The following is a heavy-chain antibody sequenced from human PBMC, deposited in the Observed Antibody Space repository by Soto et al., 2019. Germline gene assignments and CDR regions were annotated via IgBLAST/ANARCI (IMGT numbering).Heavy chain of an antibody. CDR3: ARERPDGSRLDP. D-gene: IGHD6-13*01. Sequence: QVQLQESGPGLVKPSQTLSLTCTVSGGSISSGDYYWSWILQPPGKGLDWIGYIYYSGSTYYKPSLNRRVTISVDTSKNQFSLKLSSVTAADTAVYYWARERPDGSRLDPWGQGSLVTVSS. CDR2: IYYSGST. CDR1: GGSISSGDYY. J-gene: IGHJ5*02. V-gene: IGHV4-30-4*01.